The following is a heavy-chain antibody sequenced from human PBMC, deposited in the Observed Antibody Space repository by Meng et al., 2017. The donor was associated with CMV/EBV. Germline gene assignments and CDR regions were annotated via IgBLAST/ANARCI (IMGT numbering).Heavy chain of an antibody. CDR3: ARDSVPAATVALKVGAFDI. CDR1: GFTFDDYG. V-gene: IGHV3-20*01. Sequence: GESLKISCAASGFTFDDYGMSWVRQAPGKGLEWVSGINWNGGSTGYADSVKGRFTISRDNAKNSLYLQMNSLRAEDTALYHCARDSVPAATVALKVGAFDIWGQGTMVT. CDR2: INWNGGST. D-gene: IGHD2-2*01. J-gene: IGHJ3*02.